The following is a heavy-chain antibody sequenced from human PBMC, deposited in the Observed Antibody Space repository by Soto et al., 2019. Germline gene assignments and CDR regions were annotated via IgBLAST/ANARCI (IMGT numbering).Heavy chain of an antibody. D-gene: IGHD3-22*01. J-gene: IGHJ1*01. CDR1: GGSISSTSYY. Sequence: QLQLQESGPGLVKPSETLSLTCTVSGGSISSTSYYWGWIRQPPGKGLEWIGNIYYSGSTYYNPSLKSRLTISVDTSKTQFSLRLSSVTAADTAVYYCARRGSDSSGSYHFQHWGQGTLVTVSS. V-gene: IGHV4-39*01. CDR3: ARRGSDSSGSYHFQH. CDR2: IYYSGST.